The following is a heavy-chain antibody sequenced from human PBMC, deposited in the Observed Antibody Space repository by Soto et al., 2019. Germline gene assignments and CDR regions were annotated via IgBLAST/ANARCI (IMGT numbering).Heavy chain of an antibody. Sequence: SETLSLTCTVSGGSISSYYWSWIRQPPGKGLEWIGYIYYSGSTNYNPSLKSRVTISVDTSKNQFSLKLSSVTAADTAVYYCARDMVRGPIVYWGQGTLVTVSS. D-gene: IGHD3-10*01. CDR1: GGSISSYY. V-gene: IGHV4-59*01. J-gene: IGHJ4*02. CDR3: ARDMVRGPIVY. CDR2: IYYSGST.